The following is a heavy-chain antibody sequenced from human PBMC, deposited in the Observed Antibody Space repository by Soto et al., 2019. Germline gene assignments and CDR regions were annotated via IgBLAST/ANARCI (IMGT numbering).Heavy chain of an antibody. CDR2: VYNDGSA. J-gene: IGHJ4*02. D-gene: IGHD3-22*01. V-gene: IGHV4-4*02. Sequence: SETLSLTCAVSGVSISSGNWWSWVRQPPGKGLEWIAEVYNDGSANYHPSLESRATISVDRSKNQFPLRLSSVTAADTGKYYCARLVYDSRLNYLYFDHWGQGTLVTVSS. CDR3: ARLVYDSRLNYLYFDH. CDR1: GVSISSGNW.